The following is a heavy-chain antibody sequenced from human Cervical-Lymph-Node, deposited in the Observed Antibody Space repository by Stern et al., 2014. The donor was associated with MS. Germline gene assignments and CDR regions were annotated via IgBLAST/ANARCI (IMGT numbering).Heavy chain of an antibody. CDR1: GYTFTRLY. D-gene: IGHD1-1*01. CDR3: ARDRSTTGTTYCFDS. CDR2: INPSGGST. J-gene: IGHJ4*02. V-gene: IGHV1-46*01. Sequence: QVQLVQSGAEVSKPGASVKLSCRTSGYTFTRLYMHWVRQAPGQGLEWLGIINPSGGSTSYAQKFQGRVAMTADTSTGTVYMELKSLRSDDTAVYYCARDRSTTGTTYCFDSWGQGTLVTASS.